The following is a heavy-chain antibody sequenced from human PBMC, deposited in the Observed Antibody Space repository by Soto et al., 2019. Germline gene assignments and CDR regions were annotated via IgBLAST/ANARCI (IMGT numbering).Heavy chain of an antibody. CDR2: IYYSGST. Sequence: QVQLQESGPGLVKPSETLSLTCTVSGGSISSYYWSWIRQPPGKGLEWIGDIYYSGSTNYNPSLKSRVPISVDTSNNQFSLKLSSVTAADTAVYYCARYCGGDCYYDYWGQGTLVTVSS. CDR3: ARYCGGDCYYDY. V-gene: IGHV4-59*01. J-gene: IGHJ4*02. D-gene: IGHD2-21*02. CDR1: GGSISSYY.